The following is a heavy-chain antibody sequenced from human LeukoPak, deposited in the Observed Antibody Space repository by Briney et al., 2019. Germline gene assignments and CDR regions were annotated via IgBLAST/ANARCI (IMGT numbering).Heavy chain of an antibody. CDR2: IYYSGST. D-gene: IGHD6-13*01. CDR1: GGSFSSYY. J-gene: IGHJ3*02. V-gene: IGHV4-59*01. Sequence: SETLSLTCAVYGGSFSSYYWSWIRQPPGKGLEWIGYIYYSGSTNYNPSLKSRVTISVDTSKNQFSLKLSSVTAADTAVYYCARVGSGQQLVRQYAFDIWGQGTMVTVSS. CDR3: ARVGSGQQLVRQYAFDI.